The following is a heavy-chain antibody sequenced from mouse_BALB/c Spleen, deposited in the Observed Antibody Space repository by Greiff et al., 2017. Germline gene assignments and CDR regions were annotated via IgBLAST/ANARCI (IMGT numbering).Heavy chain of an antibody. CDR1: GYSITSGYY. J-gene: IGHJ2*01. CDR3: AFPGFDY. Sequence: EVKLMESGPGLVKPSQSLSLTCSVTGYSITSGYYWNWIRQFPGNKLEWMGYISYDGSNNYNPSLKNRISITRDTSKNQFFLKLNSVTTEDTATYYCAFPGFDYWGQGTTLTVSS. CDR2: ISYDGSN. V-gene: IGHV3-6*02.